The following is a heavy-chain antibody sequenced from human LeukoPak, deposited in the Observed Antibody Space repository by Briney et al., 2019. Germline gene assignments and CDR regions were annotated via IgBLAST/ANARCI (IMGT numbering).Heavy chain of an antibody. V-gene: IGHV3-66*01. CDR1: GFTVSSNY. Sequence: GGSLRLSCAASGFTVSSNYMSWVRQAPGKGLEWVSVIYSGGSTYYADSVKGRFTISRDNSKNTLYLQMGSLRAEDMAVYYCARDGINSGSYLAPEYFQHWGQGTLVTVSS. J-gene: IGHJ1*01. D-gene: IGHD1-26*01. CDR2: IYSGGST. CDR3: ARDGINSGSYLAPEYFQH.